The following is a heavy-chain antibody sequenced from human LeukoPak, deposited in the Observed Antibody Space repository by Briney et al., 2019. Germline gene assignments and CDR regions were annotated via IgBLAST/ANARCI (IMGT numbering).Heavy chain of an antibody. CDR2: ISAYNGNT. CDR1: GYTFTGYY. J-gene: IGHJ4*02. CDR3: ARTDQEYHHYVY. D-gene: IGHD3-16*01. V-gene: IGHV1-18*04. Sequence: GASVKVSCKASGYTFTGYYMHWVRQAPGQGLEWMGWISAYNGNTNYAQKLQGRVTMTTDTSTSTAYMELRSLRSDDTAVYYCARTDQEYHHYVYWGQGTLVTVSS.